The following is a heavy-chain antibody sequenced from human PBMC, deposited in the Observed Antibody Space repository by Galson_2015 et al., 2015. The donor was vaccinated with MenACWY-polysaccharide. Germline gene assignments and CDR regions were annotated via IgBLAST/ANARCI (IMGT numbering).Heavy chain of an antibody. Sequence: SLRLSCVASGFSFSSYSMNWVRQAPGKGLEWVSYISSGGTIYYADSVKGRFTISRDNAKNSLYLQMNSLRAEDTAVYFCARDPRGARSSYFDNWGQGILVTVSS. D-gene: IGHD3-10*01. V-gene: IGHV3-48*01. CDR2: ISSGGTI. J-gene: IGHJ4*02. CDR3: ARDPRGARSSYFDN. CDR1: GFSFSSYS.